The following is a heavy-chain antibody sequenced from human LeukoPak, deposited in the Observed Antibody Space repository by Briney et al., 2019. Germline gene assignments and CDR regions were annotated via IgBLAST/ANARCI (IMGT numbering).Heavy chain of an antibody. CDR3: ARGLVPGSSGSYRVRDY. CDR2: IKQDGSEK. J-gene: IGHJ4*02. D-gene: IGHD3-10*01. CDR1: GFTFSSYW. V-gene: IGHV3-7*03. Sequence: GGSLRLSCAASGFTFSSYWMSWVRQAPGKGLEWVANIKQDGSEKYYVDSVKGRFTISRDNAKNSLYLQMNSLRAEDTAVYYCARGLVPGSSGSYRVRDYWGQGTLVTVSS.